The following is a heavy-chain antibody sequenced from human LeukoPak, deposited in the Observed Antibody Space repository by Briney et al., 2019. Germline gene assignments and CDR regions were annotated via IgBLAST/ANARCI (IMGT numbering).Heavy chain of an antibody. V-gene: IGHV1-2*02. J-gene: IGHJ4*02. CDR1: GYTFTGYY. CDR2: INPNSGGT. Sequence: GASVKASCKASGYTFTGYYMHWVRQAPGQGLEWMGWINPNSGGTNYAQKFQGRVTMTRDTSISTAYMELSRLRSDDTAVYYCARGLEYSSSSGLGGGYWGQGTLVTVSS. CDR3: ARGLEYSSSSGLGGGY. D-gene: IGHD6-6*01.